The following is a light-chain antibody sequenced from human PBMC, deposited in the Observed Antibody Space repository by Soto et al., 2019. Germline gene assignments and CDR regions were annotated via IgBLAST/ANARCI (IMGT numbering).Light chain of an antibody. V-gene: IGLV1-47*01. Sequence: QSVLTQPPSASGTPGQRVTISCSGSSSNIGGNYVYWYQQLPGTAPKLLIYRNNQRPSGVPDRFSGSKSGTSASLAISGLRSDDEADYYCCSYAGSSTPSYVFGSGTKLTVL. CDR3: CSYAGSSTPSYV. CDR1: SSNIGGNY. CDR2: RNN. J-gene: IGLJ1*01.